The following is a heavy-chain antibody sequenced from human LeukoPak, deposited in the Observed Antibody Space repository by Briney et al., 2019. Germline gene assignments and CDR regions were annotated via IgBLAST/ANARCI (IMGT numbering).Heavy chain of an antibody. J-gene: IGHJ3*02. CDR1: GYTFTSYG. D-gene: IGHD3-16*02. Sequence: ASVKVSCKASGYTFTSYGISWVRRAPGQGLEWMGWISAYNGNTNYAQKLQGRVTMTTDTSTSTAYMELRSLRSDDTAVYYCARDPYYDYVWGSYRFASFDIWGQGTMVTVSS. V-gene: IGHV1-18*01. CDR3: ARDPYYDYVWGSYRFASFDI. CDR2: ISAYNGNT.